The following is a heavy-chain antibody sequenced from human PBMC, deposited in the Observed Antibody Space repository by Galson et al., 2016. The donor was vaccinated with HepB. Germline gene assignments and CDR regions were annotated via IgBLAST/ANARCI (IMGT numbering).Heavy chain of an antibody. V-gene: IGHV3-9*01. CDR3: ARAGHSSGWYPFNFWWFDP. J-gene: IGHJ5*02. CDR1: GFKLNHYA. Sequence: SLRLSCAASGFKLNHYAMHWVRQGPDKGLEWVAGISWDGTNIAYADSVKGRFTISRDNAKNSLYLQMNSLRDEDTAVYYCARAGHSSGWYPFNFWWFDPWGQGTLVTVSS. D-gene: IGHD6-19*01. CDR2: ISWDGTNI.